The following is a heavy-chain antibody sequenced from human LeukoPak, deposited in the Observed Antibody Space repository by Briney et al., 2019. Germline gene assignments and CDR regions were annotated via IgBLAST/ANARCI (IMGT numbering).Heavy chain of an antibody. Sequence: GGSLRLSCAASGFTFSHYDIHWVRQAPGKGLEWVSGIQRDGSSPTYADSVKGRFTISRDNAKGSVYLQVNILRAEDTAVYYCSRGHYGPDYWGQGTLVTVSS. CDR3: SRGHYGPDY. J-gene: IGHJ4*02. V-gene: IGHV3-74*01. CDR1: GFTFSHYD. D-gene: IGHD3-16*01. CDR2: IQRDGSSP.